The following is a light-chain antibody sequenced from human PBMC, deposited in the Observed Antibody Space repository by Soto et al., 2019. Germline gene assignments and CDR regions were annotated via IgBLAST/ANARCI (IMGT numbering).Light chain of an antibody. V-gene: IGKV1-5*01. Sequence: DIQMTQSPSTLSASVGDRVTITCRASQSISSWLAWYQQKPGKAPKLLIYDASSLESGVPSRFSGSGSGTEITLTISSLQPDDFATFSCQQEKSYLTFGKGTKVEIK. CDR3: QQEKSYLT. J-gene: IGKJ1*01. CDR2: DAS. CDR1: QSISSW.